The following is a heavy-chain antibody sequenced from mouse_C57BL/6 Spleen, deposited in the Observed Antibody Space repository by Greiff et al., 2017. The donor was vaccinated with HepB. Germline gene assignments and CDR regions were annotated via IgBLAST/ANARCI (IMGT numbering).Heavy chain of an antibody. J-gene: IGHJ4*01. CDR2: IDPSDSET. CDR1: GYTFTSYW. D-gene: IGHD2-2*01. V-gene: IGHV1-52*01. Sequence: QVQLQQPGAELVRPGSSVKLSCKASGYTFTSYWMHWVKQRPIQGLEWIGNIDPSDSETHYNQKFKDKATLTVDKSSSTAYMQLSSLTSEDSAVYYCARLEGLRLDYYAMDYWGQGTSVTVSS. CDR3: ARLEGLRLDYYAMDY.